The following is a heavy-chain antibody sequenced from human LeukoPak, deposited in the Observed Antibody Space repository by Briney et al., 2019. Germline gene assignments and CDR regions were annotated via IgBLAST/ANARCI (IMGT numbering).Heavy chain of an antibody. CDR3: AKGHEYYDFWSGYYNRGGVFYPDGFDY. CDR2: ISGSGGST. V-gene: IGHV3-23*01. D-gene: IGHD3-3*01. J-gene: IGHJ4*02. CDR1: GFTFSSYA. Sequence: RSGGSLRLSCAASGFTFSSYAMSWVRQAPGKGLEWVSAISGSGGSTFYADSVKGRFTISRDNSKNTLYLQMKSLRAEDTAVYYCAKGHEYYDFWSGYYNRGGVFYPDGFDYWGQGTLVTVSS.